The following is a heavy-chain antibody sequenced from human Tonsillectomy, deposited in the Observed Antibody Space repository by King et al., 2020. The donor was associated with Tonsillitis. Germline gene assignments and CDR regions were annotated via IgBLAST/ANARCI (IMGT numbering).Heavy chain of an antibody. D-gene: IGHD3-22*01. J-gene: IGHJ6*03. V-gene: IGHV3-9*01. CDR1: GFTFDDYA. CDR3: AREYYYDNSGSGMDV. CDR2: LDWNSNIL. Sequence: QLVQSGGGLVQPGRSLRLSCAASGFTFDDYAMHWVRQAPGKGLEWVSGLDWNSNILGYADSVKGRFTISRDNAKDSLYLQMNSLRAEDTALYCCAREYYYDNSGSGMDVWGKGTTVTVSS.